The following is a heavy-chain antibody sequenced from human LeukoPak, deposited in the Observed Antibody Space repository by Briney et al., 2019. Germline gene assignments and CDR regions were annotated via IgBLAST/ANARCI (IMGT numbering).Heavy chain of an antibody. J-gene: IGHJ4*02. V-gene: IGHV3-23*01. D-gene: IGHD3-22*01. CDR3: AREYYYDSSGYNFDH. Sequence: PGGSLRLSCAASGFTFSSYAMSWVRQAPGKGLDWVSTISGSGGSTYYAGSVKGRFTISRDNSKNTLNLQMNSLRAEDTAVYYCAREYYYDSSGYNFDHWGQGTLVTVSS. CDR2: ISGSGGST. CDR1: GFTFSSYA.